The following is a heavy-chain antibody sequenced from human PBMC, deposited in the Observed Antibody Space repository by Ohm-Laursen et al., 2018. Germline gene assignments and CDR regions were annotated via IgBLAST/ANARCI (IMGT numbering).Heavy chain of an antibody. CDR2: INPNSGGT. CDR1: GYTFTGYY. CDR3: ARDGRIAVAGYNYFDY. V-gene: IGHV1-2*02. Sequence: SVKVSCKASGYTFTGYYMHWVRQAPGQGLEWMGWINPNSGGTNYAQKFQGRVTMTRDTSISTAYMELSRLRSDDTAVYYCARDGRIAVAGYNYFDYWGQGTLVTVSS. D-gene: IGHD6-19*01. J-gene: IGHJ4*02.